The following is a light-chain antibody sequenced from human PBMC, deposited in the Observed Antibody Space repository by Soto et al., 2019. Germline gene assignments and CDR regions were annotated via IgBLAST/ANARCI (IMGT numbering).Light chain of an antibody. Sequence: EIVMTQSPATLSVSPGERATLSCRASQSVYSTLAWYQQKPGQAPSLLIYHASTRATGIPARFSGSGSGTEFILTISSLQSEDFAVYYCQQYNKWPLTFGGGTKLEIK. CDR2: HAS. CDR3: QQYNKWPLT. CDR1: QSVYST. V-gene: IGKV3-15*01. J-gene: IGKJ4*01.